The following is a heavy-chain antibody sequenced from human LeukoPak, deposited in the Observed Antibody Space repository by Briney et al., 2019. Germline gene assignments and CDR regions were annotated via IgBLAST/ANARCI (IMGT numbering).Heavy chain of an antibody. J-gene: IGHJ4*02. D-gene: IGHD2-2*01. V-gene: IGHV4-34*01. CDR3: ARPLDCSSTTCSGSLHY. CDR1: GGSFSGYY. CDR2: INHRGSA. Sequence: SETLSLTCAVYGGSFSGYYWSWIRQPPGTGLEWIGEINHRGSATYNPSLKSRVTITVDTSKNQFSLKLNSVTAADTAVYYCARPLDCSSTTCSGSLHYWGQGTLVTVSS.